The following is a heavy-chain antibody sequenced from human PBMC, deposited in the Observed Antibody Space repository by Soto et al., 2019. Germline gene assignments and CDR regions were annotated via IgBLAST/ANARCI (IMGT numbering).Heavy chain of an antibody. V-gene: IGHV3-30*18. Sequence: QVQLVESGGGVVQPGRSLRLSCAASGLTFSSYGMHWVRQAPGKGLEWVALISNDGSNKYYADSVKGRFTISRDNSKRTLCLQMNSMRAEDAAVYYCAKDRGLYYQDTTGYQDYWGQGTLVTVSS. CDR3: AKDRGLYYQDTTGYQDY. D-gene: IGHD3-22*01. CDR1: GLTFSSYG. J-gene: IGHJ4*02. CDR2: ISNDGSNK.